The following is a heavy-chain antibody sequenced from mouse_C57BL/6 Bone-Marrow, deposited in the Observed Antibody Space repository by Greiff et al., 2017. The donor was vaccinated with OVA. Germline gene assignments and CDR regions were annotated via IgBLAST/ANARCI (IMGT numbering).Heavy chain of an antibody. V-gene: IGHV1-72*01. Sequence: QVQLQQSGAELVKPGASVKLSCKASGYTFTSYWMHWVKQRPGRGLEWIGRIDPNSGGTKYNEKFKSKATLTVDKPSSTAYMQLSSLTSEDSAVYYCARSGEFITTVVATDAMDYWGQGTSVTVSS. CDR3: ARSGEFITTVVATDAMDY. D-gene: IGHD1-1*01. CDR1: GYTFTSYW. J-gene: IGHJ4*01. CDR2: IDPNSGGT.